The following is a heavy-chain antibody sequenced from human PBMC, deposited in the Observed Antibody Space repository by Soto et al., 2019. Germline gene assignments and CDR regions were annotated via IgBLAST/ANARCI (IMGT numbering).Heavy chain of an antibody. CDR3: ASEDSARIERWFDA. D-gene: IGHD6-6*01. J-gene: IGHJ5*02. V-gene: IGHV4-31*11. CDR2: IYSSWST. CDR1: GGSIISASYS. Sequence: QVQLQESGPRLVKPSQTLSLSCAVSGGSIISASYSWNWIRQSPGRGLEWIGPIYSSWSTYYNPSLKSRVSISVDTSNNQFYLKMTSVTDADTAVYFCASEDSARIERWFDAWGQVILGTVSS.